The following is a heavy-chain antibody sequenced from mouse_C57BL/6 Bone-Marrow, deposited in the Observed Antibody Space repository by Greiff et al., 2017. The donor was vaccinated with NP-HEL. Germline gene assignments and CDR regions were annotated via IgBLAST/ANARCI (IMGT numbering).Heavy chain of an antibody. V-gene: IGHV1-82*01. CDR3: ARGNDYDYFDY. J-gene: IGHJ2*01. Sequence: QVQLKQSGPELVKPGASVKISCKASGYAFSSSWMNWVKLRPGKGLEWIGRIYPGDGDTNYNGKFKGQATLTADKSSSTAYMQLSSLTSEDSAVYFGARGNDYDYFDYWGQGTTLTVSS. D-gene: IGHD2-4*01. CDR2: IYPGDGDT. CDR1: GYAFSSSW.